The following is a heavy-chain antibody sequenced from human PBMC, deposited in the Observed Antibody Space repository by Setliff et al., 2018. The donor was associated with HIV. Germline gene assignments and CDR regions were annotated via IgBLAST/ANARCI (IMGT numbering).Heavy chain of an antibody. CDR3: ARSQPDTIFGVVVFDS. CDR2: INHSGST. CDR1: GGSFSNYY. Sequence: SETLSLTCAVYGGSFSNYYWSWIRQPPGKGLEWIGEINHSGSTNYNPSLKSRVTISVDTSKNQLSLKLTSMTAADTSVYYCARSQPDTIFGVVVFDSWGQGTLVTVSS. J-gene: IGHJ4*02. V-gene: IGHV4-34*01. D-gene: IGHD3-3*01.